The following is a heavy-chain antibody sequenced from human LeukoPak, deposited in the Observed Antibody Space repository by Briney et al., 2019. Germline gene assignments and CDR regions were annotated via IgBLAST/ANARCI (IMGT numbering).Heavy chain of an antibody. V-gene: IGHV4-59*01. CDR2: IYYSGST. D-gene: IGHD2-21*02. Sequence: PSETLSLTCTVSGGSISSYYWSWIRQPPGKGLEWIGYIYYSGSTNYNPSLKSRVTISVDTSKNQFSLKLSSVTAADTAVYYCARSSKSPFGGDWILFDYWGQGTLVTVSS. J-gene: IGHJ4*02. CDR1: GGSISSYY. CDR3: ARSSKSPFGGDWILFDY.